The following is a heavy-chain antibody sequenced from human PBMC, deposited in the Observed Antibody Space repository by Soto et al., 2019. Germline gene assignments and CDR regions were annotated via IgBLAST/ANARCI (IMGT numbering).Heavy chain of an antibody. CDR3: ARPHGGSSGWDNWFDP. Sequence: XXTLSLPCTVSGGSISRYYWSWIPQPPGKGLEWIGYIYYSGSTNYNPSLKSRVTISVDTSKNQFSLKLSSVTAADTAVYYCARPHGGSSGWDNWFDPWGQGTLVTVSS. CDR1: GGSISRYY. D-gene: IGHD6-25*01. J-gene: IGHJ5*02. V-gene: IGHV4-59*01. CDR2: IYYSGST.